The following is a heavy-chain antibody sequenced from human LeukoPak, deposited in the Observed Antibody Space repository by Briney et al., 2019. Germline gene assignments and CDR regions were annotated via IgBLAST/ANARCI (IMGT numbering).Heavy chain of an antibody. Sequence: GGSLRLPCAVSGFTFSIYAMSWVRHSPGKGRGWVSGISTRGDTTSYADSVRGRFTISRENPRHTLYMQMSSLTDEDTAVYYCAIMHRYYDGSGYWVHWGQGALVTVSS. J-gene: IGHJ4*02. CDR2: ISTRGDTT. CDR1: GFTFSIYA. V-gene: IGHV3-23*01. D-gene: IGHD3-22*01. CDR3: AIMHRYYDGSGYWVH.